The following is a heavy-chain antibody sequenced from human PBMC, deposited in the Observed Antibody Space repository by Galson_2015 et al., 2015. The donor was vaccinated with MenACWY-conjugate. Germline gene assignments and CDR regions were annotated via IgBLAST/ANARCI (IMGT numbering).Heavy chain of an antibody. J-gene: IGHJ6*04. CDR2: IRTITGST. D-gene: IGHD3-16*01. CDR3: ARGGSTSNVFYLVDV. Sequence: SLRLSCAASGFTFSNSAMNWVRQAPGRGLEWVSGIRTITGSTYYADSVKGRFTISRDQSKNTLNLQMNSLRADDTAVYFCARGGSTSNVFYLVDVWGKGTTVTVSS. V-gene: IGHV3-23*01. CDR1: GFTFSNSA.